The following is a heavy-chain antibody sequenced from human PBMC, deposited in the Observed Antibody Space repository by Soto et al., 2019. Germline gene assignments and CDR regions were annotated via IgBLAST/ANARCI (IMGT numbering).Heavy chain of an antibody. Sequence: GASVKVSCKASGYTFTSYAMHWVRQAPGQRLEWMGWINAGNGNTKYSQKFQGRVTITRDTSASTAYMELSSLRSGDTAVYYCARAEYSSGWYGYWGQGTLVTVSS. V-gene: IGHV1-3*01. CDR2: INAGNGNT. J-gene: IGHJ4*02. D-gene: IGHD6-19*01. CDR1: GYTFTSYA. CDR3: ARAEYSSGWYGY.